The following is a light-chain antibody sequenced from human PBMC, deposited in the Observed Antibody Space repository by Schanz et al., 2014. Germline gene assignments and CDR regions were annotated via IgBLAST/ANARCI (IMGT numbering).Light chain of an antibody. CDR2: EVT. CDR3: SSYTSSSTWV. V-gene: IGLV2-8*01. CDR1: SSDVGGYNY. J-gene: IGLJ3*02. Sequence: QSALTQPPSASGSLGQSVTISCTGTSSDVGGYNYVSWYQQHPGKAPKLMIYEVTKRPSGVPDRFSGSKSGNTASLTISGLQAEDEADYYCSSYTSSSTWVFGGGTKLTVL.